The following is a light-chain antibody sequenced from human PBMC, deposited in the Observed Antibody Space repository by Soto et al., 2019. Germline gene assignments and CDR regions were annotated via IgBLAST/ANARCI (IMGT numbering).Light chain of an antibody. CDR1: QGIASY. V-gene: IGKV1-9*01. Sequence: IQLTQSPSSLSASVGDRVTIACVSSQGIASYLAWYQQKPGKAPKLLIYAASTLHSGVPSRFSGSGYGTDFTLTISSLQPEDFATYYCQQLNSYPLTFGGGTKV. CDR2: AAS. J-gene: IGKJ4*01. CDR3: QQLNSYPLT.